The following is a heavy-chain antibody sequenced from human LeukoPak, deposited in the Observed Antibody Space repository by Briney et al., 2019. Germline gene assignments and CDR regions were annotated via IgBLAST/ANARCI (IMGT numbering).Heavy chain of an antibody. V-gene: IGHV1-8*01. CDR2: MNPNSGNT. Sequence: ASVKASCKASGYTFTSYDINWVRQATGQGLEWMGWMNPNSGNTGYAQKFQGRVTMTRNTSISTAYMELSSLRSEDTAVYYCARNRGKRYYYYMDVWGKGTTVTVSS. J-gene: IGHJ6*03. CDR1: GYTFTSYD. CDR3: ARNRGKRYYYYMDV. D-gene: IGHD1-14*01.